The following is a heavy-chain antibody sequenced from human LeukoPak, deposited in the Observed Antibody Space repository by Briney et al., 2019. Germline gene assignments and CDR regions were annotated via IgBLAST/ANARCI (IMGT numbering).Heavy chain of an antibody. CDR3: ARHEFGSSSAAFDS. Sequence: SETLSLTCAVHGGSFSGYLWSWIRQPPGKGLEYIGEINHSGYTTCNPSLKSRVTISVDTSKNQFSLNMISVTAADTAVYYCARHEFGSSSAAFDSWGQGTMVIVSS. CDR2: INHSGYT. D-gene: IGHD6-6*01. V-gene: IGHV4-34*01. CDR1: GGSFSGYL. J-gene: IGHJ3*01.